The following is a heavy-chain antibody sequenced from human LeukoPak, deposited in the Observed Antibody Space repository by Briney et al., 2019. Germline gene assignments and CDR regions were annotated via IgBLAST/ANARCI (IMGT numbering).Heavy chain of an antibody. CDR2: ISGSGGST. Sequence: AGGSLRLSCAASGFTFNSHAMSWVRQAPGKGLEWVSTISGSGGSTYYADSVKGRFTISRDNSKNTLYLQMNSLRAEDTAVYYCAKDSCYDDSVYYSLHFDYWGQGTLVTVSS. J-gene: IGHJ4*02. CDR1: GFTFNSHA. D-gene: IGHD3-22*01. V-gene: IGHV3-23*01. CDR3: AKDSCYDDSVYYSLHFDY.